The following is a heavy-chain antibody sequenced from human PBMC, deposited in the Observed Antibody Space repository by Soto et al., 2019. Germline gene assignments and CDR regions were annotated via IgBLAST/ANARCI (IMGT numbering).Heavy chain of an antibody. V-gene: IGHV4-30-2*01. CDR1: GGSISSGGYS. J-gene: IGHJ6*02. D-gene: IGHD7-27*01. CDR2: IYHSGST. CDR3: ARGMDWGNYYYYYGMDV. Sequence: SETLSLTCAVSGGSISSGGYSWSWIRQPPGKGLEWIGYIYHSGSTYYNPSLKSRVTISVDRSKNQFSLKLSSVTAADTAVYYCARGMDWGNYYYYYGMDVWGQGTTVT.